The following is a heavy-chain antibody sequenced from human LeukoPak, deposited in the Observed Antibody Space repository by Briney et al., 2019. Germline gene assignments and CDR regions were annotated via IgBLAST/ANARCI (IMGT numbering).Heavy chain of an antibody. J-gene: IGHJ2*01. Sequence: PSETLSLTCAVSGGSISSGDYSWSWIRQAPGKGLEWIGYIYYIGSANYNPSLKSRVSISLDTSKNQFSLKLSSVTAADTAVYYCARSEGRFFDLWGRGTLVTVSS. CDR3: ARSEGRFFDL. CDR1: GGSISSGDYS. V-gene: IGHV4-61*08. CDR2: IYYIGSA.